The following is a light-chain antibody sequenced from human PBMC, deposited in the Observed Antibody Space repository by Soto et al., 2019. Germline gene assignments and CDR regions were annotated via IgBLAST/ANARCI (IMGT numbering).Light chain of an antibody. J-gene: IGKJ3*01. Sequence: DIQMTLSPSTLSGSVGDRVSITCRAGQTISRWFSWYQQKRVKAPKLLSYNASTLKNGFPSRFSGSGSGTEISLTTISRQQDDDSAYYCRHQNNYSAAFGHGTKVDIK. CDR3: RHQNNYSAA. CDR2: NAS. V-gene: IGKV1-5*03. CDR1: QTISRW.